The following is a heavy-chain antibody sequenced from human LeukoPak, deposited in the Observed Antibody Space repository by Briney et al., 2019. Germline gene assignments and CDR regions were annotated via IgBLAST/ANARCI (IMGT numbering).Heavy chain of an antibody. Sequence: PGGSLRLSCAASGFMFDDYAMHWVRQAPGKGLEWVSLISWDGGSTYYADSVKGRFTISRDNSKNSLYLQMNSLRAEDTALYYCAKDSGPYSSDLRNGGIDYWGQGTLVTVSS. V-gene: IGHV3-43D*03. CDR2: ISWDGGST. D-gene: IGHD6-25*01. J-gene: IGHJ4*02. CDR3: AKDSGPYSSDLRNGGIDY. CDR1: GFMFDDYA.